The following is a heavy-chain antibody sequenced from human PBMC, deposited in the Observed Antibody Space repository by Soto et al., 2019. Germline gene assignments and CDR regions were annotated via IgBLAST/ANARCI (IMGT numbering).Heavy chain of an antibody. Sequence: ASVKVSCKXSDYTFNDYGISWVRQAPGQGLEWMGWISAYNGNTNYAQKLQDRVTMTTDTSTSTAYMEVRSLRSDDTAVYYCARGYGNHPHYYFGMDVWGQGTTVTVSS. D-gene: IGHD2-15*01. V-gene: IGHV1-18*04. J-gene: IGHJ6*02. CDR1: DYTFNDYG. CDR3: ARGYGNHPHYYFGMDV. CDR2: ISAYNGNT.